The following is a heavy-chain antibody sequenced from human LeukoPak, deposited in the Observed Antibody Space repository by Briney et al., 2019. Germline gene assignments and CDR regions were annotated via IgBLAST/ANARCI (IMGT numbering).Heavy chain of an antibody. D-gene: IGHD2-2*01. V-gene: IGHV1-8*01. CDR3: ARKTCTSTSCLHP. CDR2: MNPNTGNS. Sequence: ASVKVSCKASGYTFTSYDINWVRQAAGQRLEWMGWMNPNTGNSGYAQRFQGRVTLTRDTSIDTAYMELSSLGSEDTAVYYCARKTCTSTSCLHPWGQGTLVTVSS. CDR1: GYTFTSYD. J-gene: IGHJ5*02.